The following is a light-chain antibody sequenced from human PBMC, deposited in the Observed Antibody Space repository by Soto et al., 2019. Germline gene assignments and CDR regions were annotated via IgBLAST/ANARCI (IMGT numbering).Light chain of an antibody. V-gene: IGKV3-15*01. J-gene: IGKJ1*01. CDR2: DAL. CDR1: QSVGIN. CDR3: QQYNDWPRT. Sequence: EIVMTQSPVTLSVSPGERATLSCRASQSVGINLAWYQQKPGQAPRLLIYDALTRATGIPDRFSGSVSGTECTLTSSSLQSEDFAVYYCQQYNDWPRTFGQGTKVDIK.